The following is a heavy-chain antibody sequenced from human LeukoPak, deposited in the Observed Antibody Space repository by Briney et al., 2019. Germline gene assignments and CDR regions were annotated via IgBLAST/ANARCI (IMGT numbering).Heavy chain of an antibody. D-gene: IGHD3-22*01. CDR3: ARRYYYDSSGYYSTPRNHDAFDI. CDR1: GGYISSGGYY. CDR2: IYYSGST. V-gene: IGHV4-31*03. Sequence: SETLSLTCTVSGGYISSGGYYWSWIRQHPGKGLEWIGYIYYSGSTYYNPSLKSRVTISVDTSKNQFSLKLSSVTAADTAVYYCARRYYYDSSGYYSTPRNHDAFDIWGQGTMVTVSS. J-gene: IGHJ3*02.